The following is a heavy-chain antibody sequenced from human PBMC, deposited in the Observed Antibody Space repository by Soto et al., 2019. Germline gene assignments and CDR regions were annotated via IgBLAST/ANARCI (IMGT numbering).Heavy chain of an antibody. D-gene: IGHD3-10*01. J-gene: IGHJ4*02. V-gene: IGHV3-21*01. CDR1: GFTFSSYS. CDR2: INSRSSSI. Sequence: EVQLVESGGGLVKPGGSLRLSCAASGFTFSSYSMTWVRQAPGKGLEWVSSINSRSSSIYYADSVKCRFTISRDNAKNSLYLQMNSLRAEDTAVYYCARNPSGDYWGQGTLVTVSS. CDR3: ARNPSGDY.